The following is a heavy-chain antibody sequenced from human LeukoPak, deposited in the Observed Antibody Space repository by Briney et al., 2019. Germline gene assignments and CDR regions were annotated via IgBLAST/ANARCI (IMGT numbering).Heavy chain of an antibody. Sequence: ASVKVSCKASGYTFTSYGISWVRQAPGQGLEWMGWINPNSGGTNYAQKFQGRVTMTRDTSISTAYMELSRLRSDDTAVYYCARDRRESYGDSYFDYWGQGTLVTVSS. D-gene: IGHD4-17*01. J-gene: IGHJ4*02. CDR3: ARDRRESYGDSYFDY. CDR1: GYTFTSYG. CDR2: INPNSGGT. V-gene: IGHV1-2*02.